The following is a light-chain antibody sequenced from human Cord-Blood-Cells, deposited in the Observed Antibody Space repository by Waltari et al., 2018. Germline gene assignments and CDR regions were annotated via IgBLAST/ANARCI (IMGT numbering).Light chain of an antibody. CDR3: CSYAGSSTWV. Sequence: QSALTQPASVSASHGQSITISCTGTSSDVGSYNLVSWYQQHPGKAPKRMIYEGSKRTSGVSNRFSGSKSGNTASLTISGLQAEDEADYYCCSYAGSSTWVFGGGTKLTVL. J-gene: IGLJ3*02. V-gene: IGLV2-23*01. CDR2: EGS. CDR1: SSDVGSYNL.